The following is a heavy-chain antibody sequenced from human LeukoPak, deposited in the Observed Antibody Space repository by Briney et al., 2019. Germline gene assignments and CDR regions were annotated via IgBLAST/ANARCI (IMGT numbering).Heavy chain of an antibody. D-gene: IGHD3-10*01. CDR3: ARLYATVIRGSWFDP. V-gene: IGHV4-34*01. Sequence: SETLSLTCAVYGGSFSGYSWTWIRQPPGKGLEWIGDITHTGTTNYSASLTSRLTMSVDTSQNQLSLKLNSVTAADTGVYYCARLYATVIRGSWFDPWGQGTLVTVSS. CDR2: ITHTGTT. J-gene: IGHJ5*02. CDR1: GGSFSGYS.